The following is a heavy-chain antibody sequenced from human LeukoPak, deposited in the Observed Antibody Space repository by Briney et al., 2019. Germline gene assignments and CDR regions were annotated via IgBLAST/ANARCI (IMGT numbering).Heavy chain of an antibody. D-gene: IGHD3-10*01. CDR2: MSYDGSNK. V-gene: IGHV3-30*18. J-gene: IGHJ4*02. CDR1: GFTFSSYG. Sequence: GGSLRLSCAASGFTFSSYGMHWVRQAPGKGLEWVAVMSYDGSNKYYADSVKGRFTISRDNSKNTLYLQMNSLRAEDTAVYYCAKTSTGRGYYYGSGSAFDYWGQGTLVTVSS. CDR3: AKTSTGRGYYYGSGSAFDY.